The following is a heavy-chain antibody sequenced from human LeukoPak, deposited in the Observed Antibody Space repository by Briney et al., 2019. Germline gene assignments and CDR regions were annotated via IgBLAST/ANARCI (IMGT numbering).Heavy chain of an antibody. D-gene: IGHD1-14*01. V-gene: IGHV1-2*02. Sequence: GASVKVSCKASGYTFTGYYIHWVRQAPEQGLEWMGWINPNSGGTNYAQKFQGRVTMTRDTSISTAYMELSRLRSDDAAVYYCARDLTGPLRGNNWFDPWGQGTLVTVSS. CDR3: ARDLTGPLRGNNWFDP. CDR1: GYTFTGYY. CDR2: INPNSGGT. J-gene: IGHJ5*02.